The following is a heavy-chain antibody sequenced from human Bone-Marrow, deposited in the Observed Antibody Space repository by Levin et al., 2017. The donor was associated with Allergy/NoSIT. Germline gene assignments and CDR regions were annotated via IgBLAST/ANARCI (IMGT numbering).Heavy chain of an antibody. Sequence: GESLKISCKTSGYTFTGFYIHWVRQAPGQGLEWMGWMNPSNGDTNYAQNFQGRVTMTRDTSISTAYMDLTRLGSDDTAVYYCARVRWYTGYEDFDYWGQGTLVTVSS. V-gene: IGHV1-2*02. CDR3: ARVRWYTGYEDFDY. CDR2: MNPSNGDT. CDR1: GYTFTGFY. J-gene: IGHJ4*02. D-gene: IGHD5-12*01.